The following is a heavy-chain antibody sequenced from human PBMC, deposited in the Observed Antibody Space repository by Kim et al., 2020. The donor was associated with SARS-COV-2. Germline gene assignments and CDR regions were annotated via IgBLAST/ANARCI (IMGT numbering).Heavy chain of an antibody. CDR3: ARQAVAGTLNY. D-gene: IGHD6-19*01. CDR2: IYYSGST. CDR1: GGSISSSSYY. J-gene: IGHJ4*02. V-gene: IGHV4-39*01. Sequence: SETLSLTCTVSGGSISSSSYYWGWIRQPPGKGLEWIGSIYYSGSTYYNPSLKSRVTISVDTSKNQFSLKLSSVAAADTAVYYCARQAVAGTLNYWGQGTLVTVSS.